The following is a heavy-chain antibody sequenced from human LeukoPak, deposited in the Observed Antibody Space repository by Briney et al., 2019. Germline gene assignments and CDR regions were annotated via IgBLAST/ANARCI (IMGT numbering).Heavy chain of an antibody. V-gene: IGHV4-34*01. D-gene: IGHD5-24*01. Sequence: SETLSLTCAVYGGSFSDYYWTWIRQPPGKGLEWIGEINGSGSINYNPTLKSRVTISVDTSKNQFSLKLTSVTAADTAVYYCARGRRWWGQGTLVTVSS. J-gene: IGHJ4*02. CDR1: GGSFSDYY. CDR2: INGSGSI. CDR3: ARGRRW.